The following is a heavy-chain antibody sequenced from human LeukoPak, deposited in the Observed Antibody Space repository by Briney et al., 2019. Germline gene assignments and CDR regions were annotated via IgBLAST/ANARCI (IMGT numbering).Heavy chain of an antibody. D-gene: IGHD5-12*01. CDR1: GDSVSSNSAA. Sequence: SQTLSLTCAISGDSVSSNSAAWNWIRQSPSRGLEWLGRTYYRSKWYNDYAVSVKSRITINPDTSKNQFSLKLSSVTAADTAVYYCARDSRGYSGYDPPWYFDYWGQGTLVTVSS. CDR3: ARDSRGYSGYDPPWYFDY. J-gene: IGHJ4*02. CDR2: TYYRSKWYN. V-gene: IGHV6-1*01.